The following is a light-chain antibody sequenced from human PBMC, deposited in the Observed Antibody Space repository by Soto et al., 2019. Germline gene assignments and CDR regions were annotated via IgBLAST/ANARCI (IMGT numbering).Light chain of an antibody. J-gene: IGKJ1*01. V-gene: IGKV3-20*01. CDR1: QSLRSN. CDR2: GAS. CDR3: QQYGSSGT. Sequence: EIVLTQSPATLSVSPGERATLSCRASQSLRSNIAWYQQKPGQAPRLLIYGASNRATGIPDRFSGSGSGTDFTLTISRLEPEDFAVYYCQQYGSSGTFGQGTKVDIK.